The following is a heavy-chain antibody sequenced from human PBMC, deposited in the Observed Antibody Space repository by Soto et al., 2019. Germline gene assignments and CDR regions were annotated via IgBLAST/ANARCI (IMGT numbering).Heavy chain of an antibody. D-gene: IGHD2-8*01. V-gene: IGHV3-74*01. CDR3: AIQDCTNDVCLEAAVTVGGALES. CDR2: ISSDGTTT. CDR1: GFTFRKFW. Sequence: EVQLVQSGGGLAQPGKSRRLSCAASGFTFRKFWLHWVRQVPGKGPVWVSYISSDGTTTDYAASVKGRSTISRDNAKDTLYLQMDSLRAEDTAVYYCAIQDCTNDVCLEAAVTVGGALESWGQGTLVTVSS. J-gene: IGHJ1*01.